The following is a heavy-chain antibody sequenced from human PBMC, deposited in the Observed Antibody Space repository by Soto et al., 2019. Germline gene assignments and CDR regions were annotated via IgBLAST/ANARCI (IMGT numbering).Heavy chain of an antibody. V-gene: IGHV4-31*03. CDR3: ARSRSNYVEDFQK. D-gene: IGHD1-26*01. CDR2: IYYSGLT. J-gene: IGHJ1*01. CDR1: GDSISTEGYY. Sequence: QVQLQESGPGLVKPSQTLSLTCSVSGDSISTEGYYWSWIRQHPGKGLEWIGYIYYSGLTSYNPSLKSRVTTSRAPSKNQFYLKLSSVTAADTAVYSCARSRSNYVEDFQKWGQGTLVTVSS.